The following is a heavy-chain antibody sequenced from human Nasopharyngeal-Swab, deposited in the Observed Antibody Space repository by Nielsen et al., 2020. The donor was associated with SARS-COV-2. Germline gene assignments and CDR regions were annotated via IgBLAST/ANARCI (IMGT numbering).Heavy chain of an antibody. D-gene: IGHD3-16*02. V-gene: IGHV4-59*13. Sequence: PGKGLEWIGYVYYSGSTNYNPSLKSRVTISVDTSKNQFSLKLSSVTAADTAVYYCARAGDYVWGSYRYGRGPHDAFDIWGQGTMVTVSS. J-gene: IGHJ3*02. CDR2: VYYSGST. CDR3: ARAGDYVWGSYRYGRGPHDAFDI.